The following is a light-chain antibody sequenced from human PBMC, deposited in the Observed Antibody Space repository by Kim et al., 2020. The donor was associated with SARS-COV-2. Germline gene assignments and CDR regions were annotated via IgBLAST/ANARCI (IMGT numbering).Light chain of an antibody. J-gene: IGLJ2*01. CDR2: GKN. Sequence: SVALGQTVRIKCQGDSLRSYYASWYQQRPGQAPVVVIYGKNNRPSGIPDRFSASSSGNTASLTITGAQAEDEADYYCNSRDSSGNLFGGGTQLTVL. V-gene: IGLV3-19*01. CDR3: NSRDSSGNL. CDR1: SLRSYY.